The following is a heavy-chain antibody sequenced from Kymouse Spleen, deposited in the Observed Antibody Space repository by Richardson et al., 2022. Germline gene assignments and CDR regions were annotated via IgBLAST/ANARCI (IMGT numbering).Heavy chain of an antibody. V-gene: IGHV4-34*01. D-gene: IGHD3-10*01. CDR3: ARGQYYGSGVFDY. J-gene: IGHJ4*02. CDR2: INHSGST. CDR1: GGSFSGYY. Sequence: QVQLQQWGAGLLKPSETLSLTCAVYGGSFSGYYWSWIRQPPGKGLEWIGEINHSGSTNYNPSLKSRVTISVDTSKNQFSLKLSSVTAADTAVYYCARGQYYGSGVFDYWGQGTLVTVSS.